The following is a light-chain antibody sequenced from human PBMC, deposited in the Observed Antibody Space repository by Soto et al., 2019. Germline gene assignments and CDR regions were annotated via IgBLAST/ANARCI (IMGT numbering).Light chain of an antibody. CDR1: QSVSSSF. Sequence: EIVLTQSPGTLSLSPGERATLSCRASQSVSSSFLAWCQQKPGQAPRLLIYGASSRATGIPDRFSGSGSGTDFTLTISRLEPEDFAVYYCQQRSNWTLTFGGGTKVDIK. J-gene: IGKJ4*01. CDR2: GAS. V-gene: IGKV3D-20*02. CDR3: QQRSNWTLT.